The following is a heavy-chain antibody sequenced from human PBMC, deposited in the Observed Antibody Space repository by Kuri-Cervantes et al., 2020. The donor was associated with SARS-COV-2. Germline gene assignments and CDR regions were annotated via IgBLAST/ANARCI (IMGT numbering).Heavy chain of an antibody. CDR1: GYTLTELS. CDR3: ARVKYYDFWSGYSDEGAFDY. J-gene: IGHJ4*02. Sequence: ASVKVSCKVSGYTLTELSMHWVRQAPGQGLEWMGGIIPIFGTANYAQKFQGRVTMTRDTSTSTVYMELSSLRSEDTAVYYCARVKYYDFWSGYSDEGAFDYWGQGTLVTVSS. D-gene: IGHD3-3*01. V-gene: IGHV1-46*01. CDR2: IIPIFGTA.